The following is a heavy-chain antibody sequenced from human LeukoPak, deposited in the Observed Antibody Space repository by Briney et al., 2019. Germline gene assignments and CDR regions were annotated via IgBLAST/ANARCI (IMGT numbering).Heavy chain of an antibody. CDR2: IIPIFGTA. CDR1: GGTFSSYA. J-gene: IGHJ4*02. D-gene: IGHD3-10*01. V-gene: IGHV1-69*13. Sequence: SVKVSCKASGGTFSSYAISWVRQAPGQGLEWMGGIIPIFGTANYAQKFQGRVTITADESTSTAYMELSSLRSEDTAVYYCAREQGRRPLRYFDYWGQGTLVTVSS. CDR3: AREQGRRPLRYFDY.